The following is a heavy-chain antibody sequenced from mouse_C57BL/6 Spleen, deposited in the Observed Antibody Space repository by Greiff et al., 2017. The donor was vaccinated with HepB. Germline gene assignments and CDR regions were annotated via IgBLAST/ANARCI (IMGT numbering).Heavy chain of an antibody. CDR1: GFNIKDYY. CDR3: TNYPAITTVPSFDY. V-gene: IGHV14-1*01. CDR2: IDPEDGDT. J-gene: IGHJ2*01. D-gene: IGHD1-1*01. Sequence: VQLQQSGAELVRPGASVKLSCTASGFNIKDYYMHWVKQRPEQGLEWIGRIDPEDGDTEYAPKFQGKATMTADTSSNTAYLQLSSLTSEDTAVYYCTNYPAITTVPSFDYWGQGTTLTVSS.